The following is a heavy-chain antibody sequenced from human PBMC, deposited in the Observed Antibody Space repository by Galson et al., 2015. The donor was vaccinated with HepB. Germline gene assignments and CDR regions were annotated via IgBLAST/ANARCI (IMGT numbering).Heavy chain of an antibody. V-gene: IGHV3-23*01. CDR1: GFTFSSYV. J-gene: IGHJ4*02. Sequence: SLRLSCAASGFTFSSYVMTWVRQAPGKGLEWVSTISGSGGATYFADSVKGRFTISRDNSKNTLYLQMNNLRAEDTAIYYCAKGTVVPAAVGSFDYWGQGTLVTVSS. CDR2: ISGSGGAT. D-gene: IGHD2-2*01. CDR3: AKGTVVPAAVGSFDY.